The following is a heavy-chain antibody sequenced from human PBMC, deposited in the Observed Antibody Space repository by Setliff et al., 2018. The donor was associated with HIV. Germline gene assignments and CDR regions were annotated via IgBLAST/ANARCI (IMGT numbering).Heavy chain of an antibody. Sequence: SETLSLTCSVSGGSISTSHWSWIRQPPGKGLGWIGYIYKSGSTNYNASLKSRVTISADTSKNQFSLKLRSVTAADTAVYYCGRLSDTAMASFDSWGQGTLVTVSS. CDR1: GGSISTSH. CDR2: IYKSGST. D-gene: IGHD5-18*01. J-gene: IGHJ4*02. V-gene: IGHV4-59*08. CDR3: GRLSDTAMASFDS.